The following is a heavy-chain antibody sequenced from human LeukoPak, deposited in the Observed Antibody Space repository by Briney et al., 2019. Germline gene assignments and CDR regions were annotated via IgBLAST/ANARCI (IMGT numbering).Heavy chain of an antibody. Sequence: SETLSLTCAVYGGSFSGYYWSWIRQPPGKGLEWIAEINHSGSTNYNPSLKSRVTISVDTSKNQFSLKLSSVTAADTAVYYCARGGGALLWFGELLQYYFDYWGQGTLVTVSS. J-gene: IGHJ4*02. CDR3: ARGGGALLWFGELLQYYFDY. CDR1: GGSFSGYY. CDR2: INHSGST. D-gene: IGHD3-10*01. V-gene: IGHV4-34*01.